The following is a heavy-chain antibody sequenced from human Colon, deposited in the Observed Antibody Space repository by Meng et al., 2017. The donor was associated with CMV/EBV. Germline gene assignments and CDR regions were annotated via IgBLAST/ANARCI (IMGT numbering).Heavy chain of an antibody. V-gene: IGHV1-2*06. CDR2: IKPSTGDT. J-gene: IGHJ4*02. CDR1: GYTFTGYW. CDR3: TREGFGY. Sequence: VQLVQSGAELKKPGTSVNLSCKASGYTFTGYWMHWVRQAPGQGLEWMGRIKPSTGDTNYAQNFQGRVTVTRDTSISTVYMEVNSLTSDDTAVYYCTREGFGYWGQGALVTVSS.